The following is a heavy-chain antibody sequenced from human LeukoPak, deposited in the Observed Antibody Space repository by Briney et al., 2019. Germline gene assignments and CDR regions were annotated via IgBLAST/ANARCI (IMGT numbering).Heavy chain of an antibody. Sequence: SETLSLTCTVSGYSISSGYYWGWIRQPPGKGLEWIGSIYHSGSTYYNPSLKSRVTISVDMSKNQFSLKLSSVTAADTAVYYCASEHDYGDYGYYFDYWGQGTLVTVSS. CDR1: GYSISSGYY. V-gene: IGHV4-38-2*02. CDR3: ASEHDYGDYGYYFDY. CDR2: IYHSGST. J-gene: IGHJ4*02. D-gene: IGHD4-17*01.